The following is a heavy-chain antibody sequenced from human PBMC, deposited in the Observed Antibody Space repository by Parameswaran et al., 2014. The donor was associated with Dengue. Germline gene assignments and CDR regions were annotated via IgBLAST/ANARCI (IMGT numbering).Heavy chain of an antibody. Sequence: WIRQPPGKGLEWVSGINWNGGSTAYADSVKGRFTISRDNAKNSLYLQMNSLRAEDTAFYYCARHFPTTVTQPGLDYWGQGTLVTVSS. V-gene: IGHV3-20*03. CDR2: INWNGGST. J-gene: IGHJ4*02. CDR3: ARHFPTTVTQPGLDY. D-gene: IGHD4-17*01.